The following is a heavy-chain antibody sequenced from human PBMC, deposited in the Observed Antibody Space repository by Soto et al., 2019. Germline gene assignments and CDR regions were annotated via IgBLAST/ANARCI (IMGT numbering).Heavy chain of an antibody. CDR1: GFTFSTYW. Sequence: EVQLVESGGGLVQPGGSLRLSCAASGFTFSTYWMHWVRQAPGQGLVWVSRINSDGSSTCYADSVKGRFTISRDNAKKMLYLQMNSLRVEDTAVYYWVRYAAAAVGDYWGQGTPVTVSS. CDR3: VRYAAAAVGDY. J-gene: IGHJ4*02. D-gene: IGHD2-2*01. V-gene: IGHV3-74*01. CDR2: INSDGSST.